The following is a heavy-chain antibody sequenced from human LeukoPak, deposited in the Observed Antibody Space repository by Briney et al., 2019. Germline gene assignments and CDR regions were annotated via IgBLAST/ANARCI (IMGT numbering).Heavy chain of an antibody. J-gene: IGHJ4*02. D-gene: IGHD2-2*01. V-gene: IGHV3-23*01. Sequence: GGSLRLSCAASGFPFSSYAMSWVRQAPGKGLEWVSDIGDSGGSTYCADSVKVRFTISRDKSKNTLYLQMNSLRAEDTAVYYCAKHRCSSTSCYEDYWGQGTLVTVSS. CDR1: GFPFSSYA. CDR2: IGDSGGST. CDR3: AKHRCSSTSCYEDY.